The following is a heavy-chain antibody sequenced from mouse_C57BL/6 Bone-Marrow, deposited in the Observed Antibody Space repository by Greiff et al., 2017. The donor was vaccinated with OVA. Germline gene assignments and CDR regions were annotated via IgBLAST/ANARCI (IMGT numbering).Heavy chain of an antibody. CDR2: IYPRSGNT. D-gene: IGHD4-1*01. CDR1: GYTLTSYG. V-gene: IGHV1-81*01. Sequence: VQRVESGAELARPGASVKLSCKASGYTLTSYGISWVKQRTGQGLEWIGEIYPRSGNTYYNEKFKGKATLTADKSSSTAYMELRSLTSEDSAVDFCALTQYFDVWGTGTTVTVSS. CDR3: ALTQYFDV. J-gene: IGHJ1*03.